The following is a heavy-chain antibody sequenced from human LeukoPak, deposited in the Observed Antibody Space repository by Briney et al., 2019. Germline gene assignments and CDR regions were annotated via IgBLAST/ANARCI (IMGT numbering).Heavy chain of an antibody. CDR2: IIPIFGTA. V-gene: IGHV1-69*13. Sequence: SVKVSCKASGGTFSSYAISWVRQAPGQGLEWMGGIIPIFGTANYAQKFQGRVTITADESTSTAYMELSSLRSEDTAVYCCATSITGTTGASWYYYYGMDVWGKGTTVTVSS. CDR3: ATSITGTTGASWYYYYGMDV. CDR1: GGTFSSYA. J-gene: IGHJ6*04. D-gene: IGHD1-20*01.